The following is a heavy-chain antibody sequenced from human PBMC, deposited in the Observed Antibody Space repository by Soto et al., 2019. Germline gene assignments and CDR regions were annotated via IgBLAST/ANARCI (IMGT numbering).Heavy chain of an antibody. D-gene: IGHD4-4*01. Sequence: EVQLVESGGGLVKPGRSLRLSCAASGFTFSGHRMNWVRQAPGKGLEWVASISSGSSYIHYADSVMGRFTISRNNAKNSLYLQMNRLRAEDTAVYYCARDSNLGHFDYWGQGTLVTVSS. CDR1: GFTFSGHR. CDR3: ARDSNLGHFDY. J-gene: IGHJ4*02. V-gene: IGHV3-21*01. CDR2: ISSGSSYI.